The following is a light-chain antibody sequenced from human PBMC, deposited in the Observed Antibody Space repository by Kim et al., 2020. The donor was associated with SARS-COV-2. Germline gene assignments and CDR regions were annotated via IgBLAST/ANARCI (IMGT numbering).Light chain of an antibody. Sequence: ASVGDGVTITCRASQKIINFRNWYQQKPGKAPNLLIFAASNLESGVPSRFSGSGSGAEFTLTISSPRPEDCATYYCQQSYSTPWTFGQGTKVDIK. CDR2: AAS. CDR1: QKIINF. CDR3: QQSYSTPWT. J-gene: IGKJ1*01. V-gene: IGKV1-39*01.